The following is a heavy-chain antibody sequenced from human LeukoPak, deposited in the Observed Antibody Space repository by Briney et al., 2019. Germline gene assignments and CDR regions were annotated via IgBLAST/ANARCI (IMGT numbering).Heavy chain of an antibody. J-gene: IGHJ4*02. Sequence: SQTLSLTCTVSGGSVSSNTYYWSWIRQPAGKGLEWIGRVYTSGSTNYNPSLKSRVTISVDTSKNQFSLKLSSVTAADTAVYYCARNAGPHTIFGVPYYFDYWGQGTLVTVSS. CDR3: ARNAGPHTIFGVPYYFDY. CDR1: GGSVSSNTYY. CDR2: VYTSGST. V-gene: IGHV4-61*02. D-gene: IGHD3-3*01.